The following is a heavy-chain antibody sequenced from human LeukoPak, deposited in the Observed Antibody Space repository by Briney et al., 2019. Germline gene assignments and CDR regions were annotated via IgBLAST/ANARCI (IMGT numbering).Heavy chain of an antibody. CDR3: ARLRFLEWFPFDY. Sequence: GASVKVSCKASGYTFTSYGISWVRQAPGQGLEWMGRINPNSGGTNYARKFQGRVTMTRDTSISTAYMELSRLRSDDTAVYYCARLRFLEWFPFDYCGQGTLVTVSA. D-gene: IGHD3-3*01. CDR2: INPNSGGT. J-gene: IGHJ4*02. CDR1: GYTFTSYG. V-gene: IGHV1-2*06.